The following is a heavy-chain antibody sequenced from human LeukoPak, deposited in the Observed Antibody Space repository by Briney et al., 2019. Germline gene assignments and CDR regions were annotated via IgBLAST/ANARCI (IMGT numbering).Heavy chain of an antibody. J-gene: IGHJ6*03. CDR3: AKDSWDAHYYYYMDV. Sequence: GGSLSLSCAASGFTFDDYAMHWGRQAPGKGLEWVSLISGDGGSTYYAASVKGRFTISGDNCKNSLYLQMNSLRTEDTALYYCAKDSWDAHYYYYMDVWGKGTTVTVSS. D-gene: IGHD1-26*01. CDR2: ISGDGGST. CDR1: GFTFDDYA. V-gene: IGHV3-43*02.